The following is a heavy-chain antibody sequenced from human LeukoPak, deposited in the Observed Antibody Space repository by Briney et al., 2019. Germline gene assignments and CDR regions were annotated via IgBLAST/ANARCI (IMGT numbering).Heavy chain of an antibody. CDR2: INPSGGST. CDR3: ARSRVTASYYYYGMDV. CDR1: GYTFTSYY. V-gene: IGHV1-46*01. D-gene: IGHD2-21*02. J-gene: IGHJ6*02. Sequence: GASVKVSCKASGYTFTSYYMHRVRQAPGQGLEWMGIINPSGGSTSYAQKFQGRVTMTRDTSTSTVYMELSSLRSEDTAVYYCARSRVTASYYYYGMDVWGQGTTVTVSS.